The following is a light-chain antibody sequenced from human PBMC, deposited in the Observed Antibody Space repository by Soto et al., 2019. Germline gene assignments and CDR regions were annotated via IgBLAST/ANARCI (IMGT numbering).Light chain of an antibody. CDR2: DAS. V-gene: IGKV3-20*01. J-gene: IGKJ1*01. CDR1: QSVSSSY. Sequence: EIVLTQSPGTLSLSPGERATLSCRASQSVSSSYLAWYQQKPGQAPRLLIYDASNRATGIPDRFSGSGSGTDFILTISRLEPEDFAVYYCQQYGSSSWTFGQGTKVDIK. CDR3: QQYGSSSWT.